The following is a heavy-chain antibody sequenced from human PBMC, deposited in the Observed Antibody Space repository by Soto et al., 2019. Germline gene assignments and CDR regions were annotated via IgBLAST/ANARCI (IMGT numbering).Heavy chain of an antibody. CDR2: IDPSDSYT. Sequence: HGLSLKIPCNVSVYSFTSYWISWVRQMPGKGLEWMGRIDPSDSYTNYSPSFQGHVTISADKSISTAYLQWSSLKASDTAMYYCARQGSYYYGMDVWGQGTTVTVSS. V-gene: IGHV5-10-1*01. J-gene: IGHJ6*02. CDR1: VYSFTSYW. CDR3: ARQGSYYYGMDV.